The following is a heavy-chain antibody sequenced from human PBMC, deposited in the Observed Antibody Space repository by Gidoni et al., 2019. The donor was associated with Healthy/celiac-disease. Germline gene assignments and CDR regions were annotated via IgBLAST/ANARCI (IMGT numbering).Heavy chain of an antibody. CDR2: ISSSSSYI. CDR3: ASGYCSSTSCYFFDY. CDR1: GFTFSSYS. D-gene: IGHD2-2*01. Sequence: EVQLVESGGGLVKPGGSLRLSCAASGFTFSSYSMNWVRQAPGKGLEWVSSISSSSSYIYYADSVKGRFTISRDNAKNSLYLQMNSLRAEDTAVYYCASGYCSSTSCYFFDYWGQGTLVTVSS. V-gene: IGHV3-21*01. J-gene: IGHJ4*02.